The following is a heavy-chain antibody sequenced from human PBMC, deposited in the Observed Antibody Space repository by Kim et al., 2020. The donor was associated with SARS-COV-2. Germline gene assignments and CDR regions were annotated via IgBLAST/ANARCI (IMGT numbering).Heavy chain of an antibody. CDR2: IIPILGIA. V-gene: IGHV1-69*04. CDR3: ARDYRGGTMIYAGRLTTASFDP. Sequence: SVKVSCKASGGTFSSYAISWVRQAPGQGLEWMGRIIPILGIANYAQKFQGRVTITADKSTSTAYMELSSLRSEDTAVYYCARDYRGGTMIYAGRLTTASFDPWGQGTLVTVSS. D-gene: IGHD3-22*01. J-gene: IGHJ5*02. CDR1: GGTFSSYA.